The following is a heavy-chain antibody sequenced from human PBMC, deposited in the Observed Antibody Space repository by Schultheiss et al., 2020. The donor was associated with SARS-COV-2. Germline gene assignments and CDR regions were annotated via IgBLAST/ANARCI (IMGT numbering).Heavy chain of an antibody. Sequence: SQTLSLTCTVSGGSITNYYWSWIRQPPGKGLEWIGYIYYSGSTYYNPSLKSRVTISVDTSKNQFSLKLSSVTAADTAVYYCARDVYSSSWFYFDYWGQGTLVTVSS. CDR1: GGSITNYY. CDR3: ARDVYSSSWFYFDY. J-gene: IGHJ4*02. V-gene: IGHV4-59*12. D-gene: IGHD6-13*01. CDR2: IYYSGST.